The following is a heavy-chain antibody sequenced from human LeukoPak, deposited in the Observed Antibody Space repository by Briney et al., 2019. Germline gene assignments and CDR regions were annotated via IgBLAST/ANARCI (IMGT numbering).Heavy chain of an antibody. D-gene: IGHD6-13*01. CDR1: GGSINSYD. V-gene: IGHV4-4*07. CDR3: ARLSSSWYQDWYFDL. CDR2: IYTSGSP. Sequence: PAETLSLTCTVSGGSINSYDWSWIRQLAGKGLEWIGRIYTSGSPNYNPSLKSRVTMSVDTSKNQFSLKLSSVTAADTAVYYCARLSSSWYQDWYFDLWGRGTLVTVSS. J-gene: IGHJ2*01.